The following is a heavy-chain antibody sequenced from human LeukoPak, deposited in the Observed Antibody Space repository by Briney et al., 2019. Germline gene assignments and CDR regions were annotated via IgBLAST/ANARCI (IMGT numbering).Heavy chain of an antibody. CDR1: GFTFSSYA. CDR2: ISYDGSNK. V-gene: IGHV3-30*04. Sequence: GGSLRLSCAASGFTFSSYAMHWVRQAPGKGLEWVAVISYDGSNKYYADSVKGRFTISRGNSKNTLYLQMNSLRAEDTAVYYCARDSGSYYFDYWGQGTLVTVSS. D-gene: IGHD1-26*01. J-gene: IGHJ4*02. CDR3: ARDSGSYYFDY.